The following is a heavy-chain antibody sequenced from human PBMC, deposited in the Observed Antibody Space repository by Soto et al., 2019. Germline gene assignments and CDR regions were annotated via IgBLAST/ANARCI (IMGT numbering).Heavy chain of an antibody. CDR2: IYYSGNT. CDR1: GGSISSPSYY. D-gene: IGHD4-17*01. Sequence: QLQLQESGPGLVKPSENLSLTCSVSGGSISSPSYYWGWIRQPPGKGLEWIGSIYYSGNTYYNPSLKSRVTIFVDTSRNQFSLKVNSVTAADTAVYFCSRLPGITPVRREYLGQGTLGTVSS. CDR3: SRLPGITPVRREY. V-gene: IGHV4-39*01. J-gene: IGHJ4*02.